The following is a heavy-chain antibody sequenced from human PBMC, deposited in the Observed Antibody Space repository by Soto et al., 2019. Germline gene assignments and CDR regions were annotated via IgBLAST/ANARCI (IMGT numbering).Heavy chain of an antibody. CDR1: GFTADDYA. CDR2: ISSNSDTI. CDR3: ATEMKWGGMTTIHYFDS. D-gene: IGHD4-17*01. Sequence: EVQLVESGGGLVQPGRSLRLSCVASGFTADDYALHWVRQAPGKGLEWVSGISSNSDTIHYADSVKGRFTISRDNGKNSLFLQMNSLRPEDTAVYYCATEMKWGGMTTIHYFDSWGQGTLVTVSS. V-gene: IGHV3-9*02. J-gene: IGHJ4*02.